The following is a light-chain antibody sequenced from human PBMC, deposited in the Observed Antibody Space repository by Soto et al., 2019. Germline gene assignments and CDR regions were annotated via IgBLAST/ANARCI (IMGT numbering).Light chain of an antibody. CDR1: QSVSVY. CDR2: DAS. J-gene: IGKJ4*01. CDR3: QQYNNWIT. Sequence: EIVMTQAPATLSFSPGERATLSCRASQSVSVYLAWYQQKPGQAPRLLIYDASNRATGIPARFIGSGSGTEFTLPISSMQSEDFAVYYCQQYNNWITFGGGTKVDIK. V-gene: IGKV3D-15*01.